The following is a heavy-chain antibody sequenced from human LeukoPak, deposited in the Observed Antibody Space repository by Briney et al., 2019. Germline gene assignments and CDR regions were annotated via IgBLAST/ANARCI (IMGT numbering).Heavy chain of an antibody. D-gene: IGHD2-2*01. CDR3: ARVGCSSTSCLYYYYGMDV. CDR1: GYTFTGYY. CDR2: IIPILGIA. V-gene: IGHV1-69*04. J-gene: IGHJ6*02. Sequence: WASVKVSCKASGYTFTGYYMHWVRQAPGQGLEWMGRIIPILGIANYAQKFQGRVTITADKSTSTAYMELSSLRSEDTAVYYCARVGCSSTSCLYYYYGMDVWGQGTTVTVSS.